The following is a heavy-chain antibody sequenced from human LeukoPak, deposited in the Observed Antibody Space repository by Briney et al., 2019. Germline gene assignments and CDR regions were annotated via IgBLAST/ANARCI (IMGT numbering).Heavy chain of an antibody. CDR3: ARETYGDQADDAFDI. CDR1: GYTFTSYG. D-gene: IGHD4-17*01. J-gene: IGHJ3*02. V-gene: IGHV1-18*01. Sequence: ASVKVSCKASGYTFTSYGISWVRQAPGQGLEWMGWISAYNGNTNYAQKLQGRVTMTTDTSTSTAYMELRSLRSDDTAVYYCARETYGDQADDAFDIWGQGTMVTVSS. CDR2: ISAYNGNT.